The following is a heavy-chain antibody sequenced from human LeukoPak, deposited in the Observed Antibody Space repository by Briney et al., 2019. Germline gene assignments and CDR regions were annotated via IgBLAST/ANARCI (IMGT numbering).Heavy chain of an antibody. CDR2: IISSGGST. J-gene: IGHJ4*02. CDR3: AKDHPFDYYYDSSGYFLY. V-gene: IGHV3-23*01. D-gene: IGHD3-22*01. CDR1: GFTFSSYA. Sequence: GGALRLSCAASGFTFSSYALSWVRQAPGKGLEWVSAIISSGGSTYYADSVKGRFTISRDSSKNTLYLQMNSLRAEDTAVYYCAKDHPFDYYYDSSGYFLYWGQGTLVTGFS.